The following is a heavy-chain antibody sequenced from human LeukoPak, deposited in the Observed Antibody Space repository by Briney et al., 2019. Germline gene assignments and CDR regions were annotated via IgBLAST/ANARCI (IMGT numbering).Heavy chain of an antibody. D-gene: IGHD3-16*01. V-gene: IGHV3-23*01. Sequence: PGGSLRLSCAASGFTFSSFGMSWVRQAPGKGLEWVSAISGSGGSTYYADSVKGRFTISRDNSKNTLYLQMNSLRAEDTAVYYCAKDPWGEYLLQYSDYWGQGTLVTVSS. CDR1: GFTFSSFG. CDR2: ISGSGGST. J-gene: IGHJ4*02. CDR3: AKDPWGEYLLQYSDY.